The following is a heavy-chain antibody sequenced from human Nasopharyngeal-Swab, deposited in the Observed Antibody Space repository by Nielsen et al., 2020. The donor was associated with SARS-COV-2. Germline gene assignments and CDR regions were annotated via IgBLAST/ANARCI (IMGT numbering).Heavy chain of an antibody. D-gene: IGHD3-10*01. J-gene: IGHJ6*02. V-gene: IGHV1-24*01. CDR2: FDPEDGET. CDR1: GYTLTELS. CDR3: ATGVSITMVRGVIIPYGYYGMDV. Sequence: ASVKVSCKVSGYTLTELSMHWVRQAPGKGLEWMGGFDPEDGETIYAQKFQGRVTMTEDTSTDTAYMELSSLRSEDTAVYYCATGVSITMVRGVIIPYGYYGMDVWGQGITVTVSS.